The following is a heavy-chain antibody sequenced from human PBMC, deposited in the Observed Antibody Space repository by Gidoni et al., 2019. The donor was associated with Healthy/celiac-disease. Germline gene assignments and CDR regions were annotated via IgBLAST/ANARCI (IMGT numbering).Heavy chain of an antibody. CDR1: RGSFSVYH. V-gene: IGHV4-34*01. D-gene: IGHD2-15*01. Sequence: QVQLQQWGAGLLKPSATLSLPCAVYRGSFSVYHWSWTRKPPGTGLGWIGEINQSGSTNYNPSLKMRVTISVDTSKNQVSLKLSSVTAADTAVYYCARGGGYCSGGSCYSVTAMVSRYYYYYYDMDVWGKGTTVTVSS. J-gene: IGHJ6*03. CDR2: INQSGST. CDR3: ARGGGYCSGGSCYSVTAMVSRYYYYYYDMDV.